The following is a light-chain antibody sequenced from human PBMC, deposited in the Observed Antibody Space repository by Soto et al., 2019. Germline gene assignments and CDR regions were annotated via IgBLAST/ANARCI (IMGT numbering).Light chain of an antibody. Sequence: QLTQTNSTLSASVGDRVTITCLASHSISSFLSWYQQKPWKAPKLLIYYAYSLESGVPSRFSGSRARDEFPTTISSQPEDVLAYYCQQRNNWPWTFGQGTKADIK. CDR2: YAY. V-gene: IGKV1-5*01. CDR3: QQRNNWPWT. CDR1: HSISSF. J-gene: IGKJ1*01.